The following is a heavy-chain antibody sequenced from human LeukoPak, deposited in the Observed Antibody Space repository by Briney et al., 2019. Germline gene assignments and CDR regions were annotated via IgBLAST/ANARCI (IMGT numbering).Heavy chain of an antibody. CDR3: ARGEYQLLSYYYYYMDV. J-gene: IGHJ6*03. CDR1: GGSISSYY. D-gene: IGHD2-2*01. V-gene: IGHV4-59*01. Sequence: PSETLSLTCTVSGGSISSYYWSWIRQPPGKGLEWIGYIYYSGSTNYNPSLKSRVTISVDTSKNQSSLKLSSVTAADTAVYYCARGEYQLLSYYYYYMDVWGKGTTVTVSS. CDR2: IYYSGST.